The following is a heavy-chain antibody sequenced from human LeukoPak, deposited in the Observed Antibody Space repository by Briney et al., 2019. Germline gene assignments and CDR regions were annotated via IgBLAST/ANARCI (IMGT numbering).Heavy chain of an antibody. CDR2: ISSSGSTI. V-gene: IGHV3-11*01. Sequence: GGSLRLSCAASGFTFGDYYMSWIRQAPGKGLEWVSYISSSGSTIYYADSVKGRFTISRDNAKNSLYLQMNSLRAEDTAVYYCARRDRITTFSYYYYYYYMDVWGKGTTVTVSS. CDR1: GFTFGDYY. D-gene: IGHD3-9*01. CDR3: ARRDRITTFSYYYYYYYMDV. J-gene: IGHJ6*03.